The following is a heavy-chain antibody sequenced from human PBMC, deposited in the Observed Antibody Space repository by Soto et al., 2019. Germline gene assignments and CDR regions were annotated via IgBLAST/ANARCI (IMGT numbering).Heavy chain of an antibody. V-gene: IGHV4-30-4*01. CDR3: ARGPSGDKIDY. CDR2: IYDGGTT. D-gene: IGHD7-27*01. J-gene: IGHJ4*02. Sequence: QVQLQESGPRLVSPSQTLSLTCTVSGGSISSAAYCWSWIRQSPDKGLEWIGHIYDGGTTYSSPSLKGRVTISADTSETQFSLKLSSVSAADTAVYYCARGPSGDKIDYWGQGIQVIVSS. CDR1: GGSISSAAYC.